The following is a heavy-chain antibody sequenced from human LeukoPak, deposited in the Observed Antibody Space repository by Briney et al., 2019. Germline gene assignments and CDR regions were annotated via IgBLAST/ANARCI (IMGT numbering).Heavy chain of an antibody. CDR2: ISGNGDKL. D-gene: IGHD6-19*01. CDR1: GFTFSTYA. V-gene: IGHV3-23*01. CDR3: AKCGSSGWSNPPFFDF. Sequence: GGSLRLSCAASGFTFSTYAMNWVRQAPGKGLEWVSSISGNGDKLYYAYSVKGRFTSPRDSSSNKLYLQMKGLRAEDTAVYYCAKCGSSGWSNPPFFDFWGQGTLVTVSS. J-gene: IGHJ4*02.